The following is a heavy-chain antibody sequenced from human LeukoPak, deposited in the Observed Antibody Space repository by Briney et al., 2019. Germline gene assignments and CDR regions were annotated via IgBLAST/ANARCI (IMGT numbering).Heavy chain of an antibody. CDR2: IYYSGST. CDR1: GGSISSSSYY. V-gene: IGHV4-39*01. Sequence: SETLSLTCTVSGGSISSSSYYWGWIRQPPGKGLEWIGSIYYSGSTYYNPSLKSRVTISVDTSKNQFSLKLSSETAADTAVYYCARHSITMVQGVPFDYWGQGTLVTVSS. CDR3: ARHSITMVQGVPFDY. J-gene: IGHJ4*02. D-gene: IGHD3-10*01.